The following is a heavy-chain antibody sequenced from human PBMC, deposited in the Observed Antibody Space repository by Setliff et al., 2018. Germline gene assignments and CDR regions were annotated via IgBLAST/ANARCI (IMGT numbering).Heavy chain of an antibody. CDR2: IYTSGST. J-gene: IGHJ3*02. CDR3: ARKGISALSGAFDM. V-gene: IGHV4-4*07. CDR1: GGSISSYY. D-gene: IGHD1-26*01. Sequence: SETLSLTCTVSGGSISSYYWSWIRQPAGKGLEWIGHIYTSGSTNYNPSLKSRVTMSVDTSKNQFSLKLSSVTAADTAVYYCARKGISALSGAFDMWGQGTMVTVSS.